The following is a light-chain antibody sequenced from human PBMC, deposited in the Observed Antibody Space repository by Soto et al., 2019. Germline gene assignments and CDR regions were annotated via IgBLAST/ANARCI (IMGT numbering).Light chain of an antibody. V-gene: IGLV1-40*01. CDR2: GNS. Sequence: QSVLTQPPSVSGAPGQRVTISCTGSSSNIGAGYDVPWYQQLPGTAPKLLIYGNSNRPSGVPDRFSGSKSGTSASLAITGLQAEDEADYYCQSYDSSRSGSGVFGGGTKLTVL. CDR3: QSYDSSRSGSGV. CDR1: SSNIGAGYD. J-gene: IGLJ3*02.